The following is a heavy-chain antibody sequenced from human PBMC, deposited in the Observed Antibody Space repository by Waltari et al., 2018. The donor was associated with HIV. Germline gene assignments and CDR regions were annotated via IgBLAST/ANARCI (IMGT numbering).Heavy chain of an antibody. D-gene: IGHD2-21*02. Sequence: VELLQSTGELKRPGASVNVSCRASGYRVSGFGITWVRQAPGQGLGWLGWISAYKGKKKKARKVQGRVTRTTDRPTTTVFMELRNLKYEDSACYYCANMRCGGDGHWAGDAFDVWGQGTRVTV. V-gene: IGHV1-18*01. CDR1: GYRVSGFG. J-gene: IGHJ3*01. CDR3: ANMRCGGDGHWAGDAFDV. CDR2: ISAYKGKK.